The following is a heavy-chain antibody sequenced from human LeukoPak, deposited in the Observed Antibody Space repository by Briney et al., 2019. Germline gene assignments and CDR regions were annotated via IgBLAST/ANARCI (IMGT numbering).Heavy chain of an antibody. J-gene: IGHJ6*03. CDR3: ASSTPPSTYYYYMDV. V-gene: IGHV4-61*02. Sequence: SETLSLTCTVSGGSISSGSYYWSWIRQPAGKGLEWIGRIYTSGSTNYNPSLKSRVTISVDTSKNQFSLKLSSVTAADTAVYYCASSTPPSTYYYYMDVWGKGITVTVSS. D-gene: IGHD2-2*01. CDR1: GGSISSGSYY. CDR2: IYTSGST.